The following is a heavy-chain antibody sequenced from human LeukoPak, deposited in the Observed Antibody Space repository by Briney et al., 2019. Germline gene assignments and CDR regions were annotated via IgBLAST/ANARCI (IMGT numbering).Heavy chain of an antibody. CDR3: ATITMVRGVRNYFDY. V-gene: IGHV3-23*01. Sequence: QPGGSLRLSCAASGFTFSIYAMSWIRQAPGKGLEWVSGISGSGGDTYYADSVKGRFTISRDNSRNTLYLQMNSLRAEDTAVYYCATITMVRGVRNYFDYWGQETLVTVSS. CDR1: GFTFSIYA. J-gene: IGHJ4*02. D-gene: IGHD3-10*01. CDR2: ISGSGGDT.